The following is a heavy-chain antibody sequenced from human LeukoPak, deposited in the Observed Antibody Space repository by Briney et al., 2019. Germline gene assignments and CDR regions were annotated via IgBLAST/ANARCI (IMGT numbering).Heavy chain of an antibody. CDR1: GFTFSSHG. Sequence: PGGSLRLSCAASGFTFSSHGMSWVRQAPGKGLEWVSGIVGGAGGTYYADSVKGRFTISRDNAKNSLYLQMNSLRAGDTAVYYCARAPSHYYDSSGYKARVYYMDVWGKGTTVTISS. CDR2: IVGGAGGT. V-gene: IGHV3-23*01. CDR3: ARAPSHYYDSSGYKARVYYMDV. D-gene: IGHD3-22*01. J-gene: IGHJ6*03.